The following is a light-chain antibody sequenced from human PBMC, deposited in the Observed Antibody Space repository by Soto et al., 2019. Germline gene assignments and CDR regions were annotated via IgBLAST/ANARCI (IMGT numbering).Light chain of an antibody. V-gene: IGKV3-15*01. CDR3: QQYNSWPPWT. CDR1: QRVSSN. CDR2: GAS. J-gene: IGKJ1*01. Sequence: EIVMTQSPATLSVSPGERATLPCRASQRVSSNLVWYQQKPGQAPRLLIYGASTRATGIPARFSGSGSGTEFTLTISSLQSEDFAVYYCQQYNSWPPWTFGQGTRVEI.